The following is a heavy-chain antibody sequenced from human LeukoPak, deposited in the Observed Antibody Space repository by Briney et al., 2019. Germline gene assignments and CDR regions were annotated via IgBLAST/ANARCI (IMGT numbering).Heavy chain of an antibody. Sequence: PSETLSLTCAVYGGSFSGYYWSWIRQPPGKGLEWIGRIYTSGGTYYNPSLKSRVTISVDTSKNQFSLKLSSVTAADTAVYYCARDGPVAHNWNYGRFHNWFDPWGQGTLVTVSS. D-gene: IGHD1-7*01. V-gene: IGHV4-59*10. CDR1: GGSFSGYY. CDR2: IYTSGGT. CDR3: ARDGPVAHNWNYGRFHNWFDP. J-gene: IGHJ5*02.